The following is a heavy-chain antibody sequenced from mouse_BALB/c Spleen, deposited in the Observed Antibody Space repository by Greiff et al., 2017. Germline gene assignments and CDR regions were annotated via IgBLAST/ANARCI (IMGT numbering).Heavy chain of an antibody. CDR2: ISDGGSYT. J-gene: IGHJ4*01. D-gene: IGHD1-1*01. CDR3: ARDYYGRSYAMDY. CDR1: GFTFSDYY. V-gene: IGHV5-4*02. Sequence: EVKLVESGGGLVKPGGSLKLSCAASGFTFSDYYMYWVRQTPEKRLEWVATISDGGSYTYYPDSVKGRFTISRDNAKNNLYLQMSSLKSEDTAMYYCARDYYGRSYAMDYWGQGTSVTVSS.